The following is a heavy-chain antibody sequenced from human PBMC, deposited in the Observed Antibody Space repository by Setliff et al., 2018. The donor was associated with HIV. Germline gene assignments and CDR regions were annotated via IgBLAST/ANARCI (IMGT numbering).Heavy chain of an antibody. V-gene: IGHV3-48*03. CDR1: GFSFSIYE. Sequence: PGGSLRLSCAASGFSFSIYEMNWVRQAPGKGLEWLSYISSSSGTILYVDSVQGRFTISRDNAKNSLYLQLNSLRAEDTAVYYCALSHYDSRGYYYRGDAFDIWGLGTMVTVSS. CDR3: ALSHYDSRGYYYRGDAFDI. D-gene: IGHD3-22*01. J-gene: IGHJ3*02. CDR2: ISSSSGTI.